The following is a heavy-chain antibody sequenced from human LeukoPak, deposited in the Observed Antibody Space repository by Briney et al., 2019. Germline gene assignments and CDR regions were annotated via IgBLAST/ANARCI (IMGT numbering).Heavy chain of an antibody. J-gene: IGHJ4*02. CDR1: GYTFTGYN. CDR3: SRASSCSYYYDSSGYQTFDY. CDR2: INPNSGGT. Sequence: ASVKVSCKASGYTFTGYNIHWVRQAPGQGLEWMGWINPNSGGTNYAQKFQGRVTMTRDTSISTAYMELSRLRSDDTALFYCSRASSCSYYYDSSGYQTFDYWGQGDLFTVSS. D-gene: IGHD3-22*01. V-gene: IGHV1-2*02.